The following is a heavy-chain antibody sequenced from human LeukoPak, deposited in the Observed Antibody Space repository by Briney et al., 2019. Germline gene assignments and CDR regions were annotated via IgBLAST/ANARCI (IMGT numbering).Heavy chain of an antibody. CDR1: GFTFSDYH. D-gene: IGHD6-13*01. Sequence: GGSLRLSCAASGFTFSDYHMSWIRQASGKGLEWVSYISSSGGTISYADSVKGRFTISRDNAKKSLYLQMNSLRAEDTALYYCAKDIAAAGTPYFDYWGQGTLVTVSS. J-gene: IGHJ4*02. CDR3: AKDIAAAGTPYFDY. V-gene: IGHV3-11*01. CDR2: ISSSGGTI.